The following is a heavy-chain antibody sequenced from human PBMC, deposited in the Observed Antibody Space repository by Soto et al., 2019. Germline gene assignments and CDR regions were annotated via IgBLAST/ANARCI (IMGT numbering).Heavy chain of an antibody. CDR1: GGSISSYY. D-gene: IGHD3-10*01. Sequence: QVQLQESGPGLVKPSETLSLTCTVSGGSISSYYWSWIRQPPGKGLEWIGYIYYSGSTNYNPSHKSRVTISVDTSKHQCSLKLSSVTVADTAVYYCARADYDYYGSGTRPTWFDPWGQGTLVTVSS. J-gene: IGHJ5*02. V-gene: IGHV4-59*01. CDR2: IYYSGST. CDR3: ARADYDYYGSGTRPTWFDP.